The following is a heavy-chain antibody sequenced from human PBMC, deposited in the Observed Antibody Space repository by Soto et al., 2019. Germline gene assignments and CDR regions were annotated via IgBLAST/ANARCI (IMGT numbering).Heavy chain of an antibody. CDR1: GFTFDDYA. CDR2: ISWNSGSI. V-gene: IGHV3-9*01. Sequence: GGSLRLSCAASGFTFDDYAMHWVRQAPGKGLEWVSGISWNSGSIGYADSVKGRFTISRDNAKNSLYLQMNSLRAEDTALYYCAKDMRIQLWSTFDYWGQGTLVTVSS. D-gene: IGHD5-18*01. CDR3: AKDMRIQLWSTFDY. J-gene: IGHJ4*02.